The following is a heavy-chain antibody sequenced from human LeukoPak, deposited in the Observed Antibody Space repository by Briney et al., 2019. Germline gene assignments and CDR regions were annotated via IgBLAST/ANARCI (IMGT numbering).Heavy chain of an antibody. V-gene: IGHV3-30*02. CDR1: GFTFSSYG. Sequence: GGSLRLSCAASGFTFSSYGMHWVRQAPGKGLEWVAFIRYDGSNKYYADSVKGRFTISRDNSKNTLYLQMNSLRAEDTAVYYCAKGGYCSSTSCYKGRFDYWGQGTLVTVSS. CDR2: IRYDGSNK. D-gene: IGHD2-2*02. CDR3: AKGGYCSSTSCYKGRFDY. J-gene: IGHJ4*02.